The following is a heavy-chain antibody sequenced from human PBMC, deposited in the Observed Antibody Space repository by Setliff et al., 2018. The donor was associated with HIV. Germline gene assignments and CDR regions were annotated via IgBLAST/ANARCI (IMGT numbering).Heavy chain of an antibody. Sequence: SLKISCSASGFKFSSYAMHWVRQAPGKGLEYVSAITSNMDSTYYGDSVKGRFTISRDNSKNTLYLQMNSLRADDTAIYYCVKDRTDILTGYGDHWGQGTQVTVSS. D-gene: IGHD3-9*01. V-gene: IGHV3-64D*09. J-gene: IGHJ4*02. CDR3: VKDRTDILTGYGDH. CDR2: ITSNMDST. CDR1: GFKFSSYA.